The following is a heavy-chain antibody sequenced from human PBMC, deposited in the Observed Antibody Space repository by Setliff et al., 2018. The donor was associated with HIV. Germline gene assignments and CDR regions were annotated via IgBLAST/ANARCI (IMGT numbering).Heavy chain of an antibody. CDR2: IYYSGST. Sequence: SETLSLTCTVSGGSISSYYWSWIRQPPGKGLEWIGYIYYSGSTNYNPSLKSRVTISVDTSKNQFSLKRSSVTAADTAVYYCARATYTGELDSWGQGTLVTVSS. CDR1: GGSISSYY. V-gene: IGHV4-59*01. J-gene: IGHJ4*02. CDR3: ARATYTGELDS. D-gene: IGHD2-2*02.